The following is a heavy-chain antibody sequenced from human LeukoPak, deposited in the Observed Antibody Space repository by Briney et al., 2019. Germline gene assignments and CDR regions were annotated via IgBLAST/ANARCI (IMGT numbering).Heavy chain of an antibody. J-gene: IGHJ4*02. CDR2: IYYSGST. V-gene: IGHV4-39*07. CDR3: AREQWELPGCLDY. CDR1: GGSISSSSYY. Sequence: KSSETLSLTCTVSGGSISSSSYYWGWIRQPPGKGLEWIGSIYYSGSTYYNPSLKSRVTISVDTSKNQFSLKLSSVTAADTAVYYCAREQWELPGCLDYWGQGTLVTVSS. D-gene: IGHD1-26*01.